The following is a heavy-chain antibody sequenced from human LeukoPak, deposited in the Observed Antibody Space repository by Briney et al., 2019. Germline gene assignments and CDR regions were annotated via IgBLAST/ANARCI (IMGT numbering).Heavy chain of an antibody. J-gene: IGHJ3*02. CDR1: GGSFSGYY. V-gene: IGHV4-34*01. CDR2: INHSGST. CDR3: ARGVLAYCGGDCYGGNDAFDT. D-gene: IGHD2-21*02. Sequence: SETLSLTCAVYGGSFSGYYWSWIRQPPGKGLEWIGEINHSGSTNYNPSLKSRVTISVDTSKNQFSLKLSSVTAADTAVYYCARGVLAYCGGDCYGGNDAFDTWGQGTMVTVSS.